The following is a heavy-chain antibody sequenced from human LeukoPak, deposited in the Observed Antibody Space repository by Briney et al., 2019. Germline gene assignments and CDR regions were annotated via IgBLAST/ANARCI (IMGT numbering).Heavy chain of an antibody. J-gene: IGHJ3*02. V-gene: IGHV3-21*01. CDR3: ARDKLMVRGKIGAFDI. CDR2: ISSSSSYI. Sequence: GGSLRLSCAASGFTFSSYSMNWVRQAPGKGLEWVSSISSSSSYIYYADSVKGRFTISRDNAKNSLYLQMNSLRAEDTAVYYCARDKLMVRGKIGAFDIWGQGTMVTVSS. D-gene: IGHD3-10*01. CDR1: GFTFSSYS.